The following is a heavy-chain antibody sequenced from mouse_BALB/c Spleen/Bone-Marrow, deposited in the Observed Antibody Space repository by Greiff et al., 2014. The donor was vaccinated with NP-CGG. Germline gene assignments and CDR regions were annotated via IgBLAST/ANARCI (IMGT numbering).Heavy chain of an antibody. CDR3: ARSRGNYLYYAMDY. Sequence: VMLVESGGGLVQPGGSRKLSCAASGFTFSSFGMHWVRQAPEKGLEWVAYISSGSSTIYYADTVKGRFTISRDNPKNTLFLQMTSLRSEDTAMYYCARSRGNYLYYAMDYWGQGTSVTVSS. V-gene: IGHV5-17*02. J-gene: IGHJ4*01. CDR2: ISSGSSTI. D-gene: IGHD2-1*01. CDR1: GFTFSSFG.